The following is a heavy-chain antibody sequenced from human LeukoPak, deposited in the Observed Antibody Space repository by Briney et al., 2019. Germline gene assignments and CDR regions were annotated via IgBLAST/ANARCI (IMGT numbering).Heavy chain of an antibody. CDR3: ARQTAYDYPFDF. CDR1: GGSISDYF. CDR2: IYYTGST. Sequence: PSETLSLTCTFSGGSISDYFWSWIRQPPGKGLEWIGYIYYTGSTNFNPSLKSRVTISVDTSKNQFSLKLTSVTAADSAVYCCARQTAYDYPFDFWGQGTLVTVSS. V-gene: IGHV4-59*08. J-gene: IGHJ4*02. D-gene: IGHD3-16*01.